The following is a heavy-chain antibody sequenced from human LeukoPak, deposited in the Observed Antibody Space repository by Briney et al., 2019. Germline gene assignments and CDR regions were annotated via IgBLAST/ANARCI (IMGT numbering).Heavy chain of an antibody. CDR3: ARGGFGSGSHFDY. D-gene: IGHD3-10*01. V-gene: IGHV1-8*01. J-gene: IGHJ4*02. Sequence: ASVKVSCKASGYTFTSYDINWVRQATGQGLELRGWMNPNSGDTGYVQKFQGRVTMTRSTSISTAYMELSSLRSEDTAIYYCARGGFGSGSHFDYWGQGTLVTVSS. CDR1: GYTFTSYD. CDR2: MNPNSGDT.